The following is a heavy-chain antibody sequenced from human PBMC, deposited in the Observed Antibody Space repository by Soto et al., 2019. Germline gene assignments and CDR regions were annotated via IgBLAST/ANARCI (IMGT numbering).Heavy chain of an antibody. D-gene: IGHD6-19*01. CDR2: IRSRSYGGTT. J-gene: IGHJ4*02. V-gene: IGHV3-49*03. CDR1: GFIFRDYH. Sequence: PGGSLRLSCSGSGFIFRDYHVNWFRQAPGKGLEWVGFIRSRSYGGTTDYAASVSGRFAISRDDSKSIAYLQMISLQTEDTAIIYCSRAYSSGWYLIDYSDYWGQGTLVTVSS. CDR3: SRAYSSGWYLIDYSDY.